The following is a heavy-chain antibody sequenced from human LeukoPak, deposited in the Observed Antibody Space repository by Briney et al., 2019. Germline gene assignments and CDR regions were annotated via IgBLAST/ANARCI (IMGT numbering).Heavy chain of an antibody. D-gene: IGHD3-9*01. Sequence: GASVKVSCKASGGTFSSYAISWVRQAPGQGLEWMGGIIPIFGTANYAQKLQGRVTMTTDTSTSTAYMELRSLRSDDTAVYYCARDNFGYFDWLPNLDYWGQGTLVTVSS. CDR2: IIPIFGTA. J-gene: IGHJ4*02. CDR3: ARDNFGYFDWLPNLDY. CDR1: GGTFSSYA. V-gene: IGHV1-69*05.